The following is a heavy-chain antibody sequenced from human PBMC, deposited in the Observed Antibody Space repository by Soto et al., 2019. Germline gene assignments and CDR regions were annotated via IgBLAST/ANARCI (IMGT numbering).Heavy chain of an antibody. J-gene: IGHJ4*02. CDR1: GYTFTSYA. CDR2: INAGNGNT. Sequence: QVQLVQSGAEVKKPGASVKVSCKASGYTFTSYAMHWFRQAPGQRLEWMGWINAGNGNTKYSQKFQGRVTITRDTSASTAYMELSSLRSEDTAVYYCARDEDDGDPPDYWGQGTLVTVSS. V-gene: IGHV1-3*01. D-gene: IGHD4-17*01. CDR3: ARDEDDGDPPDY.